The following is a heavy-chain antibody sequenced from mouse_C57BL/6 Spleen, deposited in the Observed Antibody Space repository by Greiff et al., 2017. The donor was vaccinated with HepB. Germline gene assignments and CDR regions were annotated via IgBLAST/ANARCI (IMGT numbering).Heavy chain of an antibody. V-gene: IGHV1-64*01. Sequence: QVHVKQSGAELVKPGASVKLSCKASGYTFTSYWMHWVKQRPGQGLEWIGMIHPNSGSTNYNEKFKSKATLTVDKSSSTAYMQLSSLTSEDSAVYYCARSITTVVASFDYWGQSTTLTVSS. CDR3: ARSITTVVASFDY. CDR2: IHPNSGST. CDR1: GYTFTSYW. J-gene: IGHJ2*01. D-gene: IGHD1-1*01.